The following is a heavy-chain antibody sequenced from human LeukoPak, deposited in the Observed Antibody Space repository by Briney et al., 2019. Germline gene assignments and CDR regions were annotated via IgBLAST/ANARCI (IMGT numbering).Heavy chain of an antibody. CDR2: IYYSGST. D-gene: IGHD3/OR15-3a*01. J-gene: IGHJ5*02. Sequence: AGGSLRLSCAASGFTVSSNYMSWVRQAPGKGLELIGYIYYSGSTNYNPSLKSRVTVSVETSKNQFSLKLSSVTPADTAVYYCARGGPGWLDPWGQGTLVTVSS. CDR3: ARGGPGWLDP. CDR1: GFTVSSNY. V-gene: IGHV4-59*02.